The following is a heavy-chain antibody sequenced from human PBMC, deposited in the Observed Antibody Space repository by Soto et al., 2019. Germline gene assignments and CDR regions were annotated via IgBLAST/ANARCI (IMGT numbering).Heavy chain of an antibody. Sequence: TSETLSLTCAVSGGSISTMDWWTWVRQPPGQGLQWIGETYHTGVTNYNPSLQSRVLISIDESRTSFSLNLDSVTATDTAVYYCATRRDGGPVWGPGMLVTVS. V-gene: IGHV4-4*02. D-gene: IGHD4-17*01. CDR3: ATRRDGGPV. CDR1: GGSISTMDW. CDR2: TYHTGVT. J-gene: IGHJ4*02.